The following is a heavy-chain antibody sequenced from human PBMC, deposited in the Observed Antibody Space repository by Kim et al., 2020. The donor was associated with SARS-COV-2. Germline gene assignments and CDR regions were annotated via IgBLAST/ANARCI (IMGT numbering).Heavy chain of an antibody. D-gene: IGHD4-4*01. CDR1: GFTFSAST. CDR3: ARRGGYSNNYYYGLDV. V-gene: IGHV3-73*01. J-gene: IGHJ6*01. CDR2: IRSKANGYAT. Sequence: GGSLRLSCAASGFTFSASTMYWVRQASGKGLEWLGRIRSKANGYATAYDASVKGRFTISRDDSKNTAYLQINSLKTEDTAVYYCARRGGYSNNYYYGLDV.